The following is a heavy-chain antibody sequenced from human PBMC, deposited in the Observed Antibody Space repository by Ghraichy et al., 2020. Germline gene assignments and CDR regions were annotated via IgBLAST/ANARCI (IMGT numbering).Heavy chain of an antibody. J-gene: IGHJ6*02. Sequence: GGSLRLSCAASGFTFSDYYMSWIRQAPGKGLEWVSYISSSSSYTNYADSVKGRFTISRDNAKNSLYLQMNSLRAEDTAVYYCARDRRTYGDTGAYYYYGMDVWGQGTTVTVS. V-gene: IGHV3-11*06. D-gene: IGHD4-17*01. CDR3: ARDRRTYGDTGAYYYYGMDV. CDR1: GFTFSDYY. CDR2: ISSSSSYT.